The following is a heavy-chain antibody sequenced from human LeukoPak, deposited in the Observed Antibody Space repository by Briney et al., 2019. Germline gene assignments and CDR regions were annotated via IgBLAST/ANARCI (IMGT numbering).Heavy chain of an antibody. CDR1: GFIFSSYG. J-gene: IGHJ6*03. V-gene: IGHV3-23*01. CDR3: AKFMDGITVVRSRYMDV. CDR2: IGKSGTTT. D-gene: IGHD3-10*01. Sequence: GRSLRLSCAASGFIFSSYGMSWVRQAPGKGLEWVSGIGKSGTTTYYADSVKGRFTISRDNSKNTLYLQMSSLRAEDTAVYYCAKFMDGITVVRSRYMDVWGKGTTATISS.